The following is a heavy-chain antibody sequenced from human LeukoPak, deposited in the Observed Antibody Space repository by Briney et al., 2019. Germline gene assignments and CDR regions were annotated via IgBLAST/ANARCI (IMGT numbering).Heavy chain of an antibody. V-gene: IGHV4-30-2*01. D-gene: IGHD4-11*01. CDR2: IYHSGSI. Sequence: PSQTLSLTCTVSGGSISSGGYYWSWIRQPPGKGLEWIGYIYHSGSIYYNPSLKSRVTISVDRSKNQFSLKLSSVTAADTAVYYCARDADYSKGWFDPWGQGTLVTVSS. J-gene: IGHJ5*02. CDR3: ARDADYSKGWFDP. CDR1: GGSISSGGYY.